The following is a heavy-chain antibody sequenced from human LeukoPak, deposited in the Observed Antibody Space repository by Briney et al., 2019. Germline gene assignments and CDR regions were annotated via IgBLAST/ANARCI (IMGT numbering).Heavy chain of an antibody. Sequence: SETLSLTCAVSGGSISSGGYSWSWIRQPPGKGLEWIGYIYHSGSTYYNPSLKSRVTISVDRSKNQFSLKLSSVTAADTAVYYCARGDYYGSGSYYNLGFDYWGQGTLVTVSS. J-gene: IGHJ4*02. D-gene: IGHD3-10*01. CDR3: ARGDYYGSGSYYNLGFDY. V-gene: IGHV4-30-2*01. CDR1: GGSISSGGYS. CDR2: IYHSGST.